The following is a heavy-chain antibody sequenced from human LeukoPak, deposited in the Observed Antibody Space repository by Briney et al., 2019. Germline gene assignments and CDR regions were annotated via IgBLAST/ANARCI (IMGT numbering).Heavy chain of an antibody. Sequence: PGGSLRLSCAASGVTFSSYWMSWVRQAPGKGLEWVANINQDGSEKYYVASVKGRFPISRDNAKNSLYLQMNSLRAEDTAVYYCARDAQLRAYYYDSSGYPDAFDIWGRGTMVTVSS. J-gene: IGHJ3*02. V-gene: IGHV3-7*01. D-gene: IGHD3-22*01. CDR3: ARDAQLRAYYYDSSGYPDAFDI. CDR1: GVTFSSYW. CDR2: INQDGSEK.